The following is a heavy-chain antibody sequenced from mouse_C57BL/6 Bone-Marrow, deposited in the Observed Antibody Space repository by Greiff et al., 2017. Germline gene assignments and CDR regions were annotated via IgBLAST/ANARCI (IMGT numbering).Heavy chain of an antibody. V-gene: IGHV1-7*01. CDR3: ARELPNWEVDY. Sequence: VQRVESGAELAKPGASVKLSCKASGYTFTSYWMHWVKQRPGQGLEWIGYINPSSGYTKYNQKFKDKATLTADKSSSTAYMQLSSLTYEDSAVYYCARELPNWEVDYWGQGTTLTVSS. CDR1: GYTFTSYW. J-gene: IGHJ2*01. D-gene: IGHD4-1*01. CDR2: INPSSGYT.